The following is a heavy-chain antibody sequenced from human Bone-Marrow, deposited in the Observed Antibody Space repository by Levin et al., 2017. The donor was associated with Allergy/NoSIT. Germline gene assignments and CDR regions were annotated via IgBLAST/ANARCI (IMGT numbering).Heavy chain of an antibody. CDR1: GVTFSSYS. CDR3: ARDLLDDDFWSGFHY. V-gene: IGHV1-69*04. J-gene: IGHJ4*02. CDR2: IIPILRIA. Sequence: GASVKVSCKASGVTFSSYSITWVRQAPGQGLEWMGRIIPILRIANYTQKFQDRVTITADESTGTGYMELRSLRSEDTAIYYCARDLLDDDFWSGFHYWGQGTLVTVSS. D-gene: IGHD3-3*01.